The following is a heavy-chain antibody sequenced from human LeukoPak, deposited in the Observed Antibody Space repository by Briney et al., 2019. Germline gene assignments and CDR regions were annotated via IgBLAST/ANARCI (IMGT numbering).Heavy chain of an antibody. V-gene: IGHV3-9*01. CDR3: AKDMNVEQCMVLDY. CDR1: GFTFDDYA. D-gene: IGHD3-10*01. CDR2: ISWNSGSI. Sequence: GRSLRLSCAASGFTFDDYAMHWVRQAPGKGLEWVSGISWNSGSIGYADSVKGRFTISRDNAKNSLYLQMNSLRAEDTALYYCAKDMNVEQCMVLDYWGPGTLVTVSS. J-gene: IGHJ4*02.